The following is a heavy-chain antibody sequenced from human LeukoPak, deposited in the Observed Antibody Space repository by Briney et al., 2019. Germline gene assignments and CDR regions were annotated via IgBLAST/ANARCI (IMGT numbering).Heavy chain of an antibody. Sequence: PSETLSLTCTVSGGSISSGSYYWSWIRQPAGKGLEWIGRIYTSGSTNYNPSLKSRVTISVGTSKNQFSLKLSSVTAADTAVYYCARYTSGYQLLFWCDPWGQGTLVTVSS. V-gene: IGHV4-61*02. CDR3: ARYTSGYQLLFWCDP. CDR1: GGSISSGSYY. CDR2: IYTSGST. J-gene: IGHJ5*02. D-gene: IGHD2-2*01.